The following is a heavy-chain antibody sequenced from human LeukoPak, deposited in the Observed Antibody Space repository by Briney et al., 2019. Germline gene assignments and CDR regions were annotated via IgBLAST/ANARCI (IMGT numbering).Heavy chain of an antibody. J-gene: IGHJ6*03. Sequence: SETLSLTCTVSGGSISSYYWSWIRQPPGKGLEWIGYIYTSVSTNYNPSLKSRVTISVDTSKNQFSLKLSSVTAADTAVYYCARATNYGSGYYYMDVWGKGTTVTVSS. V-gene: IGHV4-4*09. D-gene: IGHD3-10*01. CDR2: IYTSVST. CDR3: ARATNYGSGYYYMDV. CDR1: GGSISSYY.